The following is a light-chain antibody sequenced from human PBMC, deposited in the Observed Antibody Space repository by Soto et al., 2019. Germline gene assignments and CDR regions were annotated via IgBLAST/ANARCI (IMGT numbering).Light chain of an antibody. CDR2: SVS. CDR1: SSDIGAYGH. Sequence: QSALTQPASVSGSPGQSITISCSGTSSDIGAYGHVAWFQQFPGKTPKLVIYSVSNRPSGVSYRFSGSKSGNTASLTISGLQADDEADYYCISYTVSRSYVFGPGTKVTVL. V-gene: IGLV2-14*01. CDR3: ISYTVSRSYV. J-gene: IGLJ1*01.